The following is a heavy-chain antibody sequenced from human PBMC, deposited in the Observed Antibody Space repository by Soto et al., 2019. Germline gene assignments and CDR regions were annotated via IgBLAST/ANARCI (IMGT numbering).Heavy chain of an antibody. CDR2: VYPDDSTV. D-gene: IGHD4-17*01. CDR1: GYTFPNYW. CDR3: ARLRTSVTTEDAFDI. Sequence: PGESLKISCKASGYTFPNYWIGWVRQMPGKGPERMGIVYPDDSTVRYNPTFQGQVTISADKSISTAFLQWSGLRASDTAIYYCARLRTSVTTEDAFDIWGPGTMVTVSS. V-gene: IGHV5-51*01. J-gene: IGHJ3*02.